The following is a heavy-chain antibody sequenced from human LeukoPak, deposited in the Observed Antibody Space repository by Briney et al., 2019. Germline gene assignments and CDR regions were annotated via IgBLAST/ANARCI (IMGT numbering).Heavy chain of an antibody. Sequence: SEALSLTCTVSGGSISSYYWSWIRQPPGKGLEWIGYIYYSGSTNYNPSLKSRVTISVDTSKNQFSLKLSSVTAADTAVYYCARDVGSYSSSWANYGMDVWGQGTTVTVSS. CDR1: GGSISSYY. J-gene: IGHJ6*02. CDR2: IYYSGST. CDR3: ARDVGSYSSSWANYGMDV. D-gene: IGHD6-13*01. V-gene: IGHV4-59*01.